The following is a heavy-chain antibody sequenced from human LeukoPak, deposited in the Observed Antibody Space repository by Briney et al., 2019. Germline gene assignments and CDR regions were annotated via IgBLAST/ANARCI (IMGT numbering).Heavy chain of an antibody. CDR3: ARDGYSGYDWQMFDP. Sequence: SETLSLTCTGSGGSISSYYWSWIRQPPGKGLEWIGYIYYSGSTNYNPSLKSRVTISVDTSKNQFSLKLSSVTAADTAVYYCARDGYSGYDWQMFDPWGQGTLVTVSS. CDR2: IYYSGST. D-gene: IGHD5-12*01. CDR1: GGSISSYY. V-gene: IGHV4-59*01. J-gene: IGHJ5*02.